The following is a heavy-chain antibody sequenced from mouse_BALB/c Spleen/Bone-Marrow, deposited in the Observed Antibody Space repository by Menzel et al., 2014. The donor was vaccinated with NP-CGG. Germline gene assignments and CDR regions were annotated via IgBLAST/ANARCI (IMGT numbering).Heavy chain of an antibody. D-gene: IGHD2-3*01. CDR3: ARDGLDY. J-gene: IGHJ2*01. Sequence: EVQLVESGGDLVKPGGSLKLSCAASGFTFSSYGMSWVRQTPDKRLEWVATISSGGSYTYYPDSVKGRFTISRDNAKNTLYLQMRSLKSEDTAMYYCARDGLDYWGQGTTLTVSS. CDR2: ISSGGSYT. CDR1: GFTFSSYG. V-gene: IGHV5-6*01.